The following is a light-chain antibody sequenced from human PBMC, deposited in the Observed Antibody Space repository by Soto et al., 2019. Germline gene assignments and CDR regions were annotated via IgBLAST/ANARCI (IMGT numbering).Light chain of an antibody. CDR1: ASDIGGYTF. J-gene: IGLJ1*01. Sequence: QSVLTQPPSASGSPGQSVAISCTGTASDIGGYTFVSWYQQHPGKAPKLLIYDVNKRPSGVPDRSSGSKSGNTAPLTVSGQHDEEADDYYRSAHGGTNPDVFGTGTKLTVL. CDR3: SAHGGTNPDV. V-gene: IGLV2-8*01. CDR2: DVN.